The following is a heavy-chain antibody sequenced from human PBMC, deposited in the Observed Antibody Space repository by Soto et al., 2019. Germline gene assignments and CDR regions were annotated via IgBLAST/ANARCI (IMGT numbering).Heavy chain of an antibody. CDR1: GFTFRSFG. Sequence: GGSLRLSCAGSGFTFRSFGMNWVRQAPGKGLEWVARISNDGSNEYYVDSVKGRFTISRDNSKNTLYLQMDSLRAEDTAVYYCAKGEVRGIIPSYFDYWGLGTLVTVSS. D-gene: IGHD3-10*01. CDR2: ISNDGSNE. V-gene: IGHV3-30*18. CDR3: AKGEVRGIIPSYFDY. J-gene: IGHJ4*02.